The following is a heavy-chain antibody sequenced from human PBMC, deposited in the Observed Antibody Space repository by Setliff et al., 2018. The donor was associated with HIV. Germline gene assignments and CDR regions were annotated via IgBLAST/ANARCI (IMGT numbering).Heavy chain of an antibody. V-gene: IGHV1-18*01. Sequence: ASVKVSCKVSGYTFLSYGISWVRQAPGQGLEWMGWISTYNRDTNSAQKLQGRVTMTTDTSTSTVYMELRLLTSDDTAIYYCAREGHVATPGSSEFDPWGQGTLVTVSS. D-gene: IGHD6-13*01. CDR1: GYTFLSYG. CDR3: AREGHVATPGSSEFDP. CDR2: ISTYNRDT. J-gene: IGHJ5*02.